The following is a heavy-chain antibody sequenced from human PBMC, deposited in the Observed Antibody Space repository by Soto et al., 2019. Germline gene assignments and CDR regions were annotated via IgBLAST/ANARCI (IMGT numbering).Heavy chain of an antibody. CDR1: GFTFSSYG. D-gene: IGHD6-6*01. CDR2: IWYDGSNK. CDR3: ARDKGNFRYSSSRRGHGFDP. J-gene: IGHJ5*02. Sequence: GSLRLSCAASGFTFSSYGMHWVRQAPGKGLEWVAVIWYDGSNKYYADSVKSRFTISRDNSKNTLYLQMNSLRAEDAAVYYCARDKGNFRYSSSRRGHGFDPWGQGTLVTVSS. V-gene: IGHV3-33*01.